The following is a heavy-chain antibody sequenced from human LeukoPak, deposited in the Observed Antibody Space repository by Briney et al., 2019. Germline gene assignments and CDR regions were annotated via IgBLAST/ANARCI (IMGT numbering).Heavy chain of an antibody. CDR3: ARMRIQLDYYYYMDV. J-gene: IGHJ6*03. D-gene: IGHD5-18*01. CDR1: GYSISSSNW. CDR2: IYYSGST. V-gene: IGHV4-28*01. Sequence: SDTLSLTCAVSGYSISSSNWCGWIRQPPGKGLEWIGYIYYSGSTYYNPSLKSRVTMSVDKSKNQFSLKLSSVTAVDTAVYYCARMRIQLDYYYYMDVWGKGTTVTVSS.